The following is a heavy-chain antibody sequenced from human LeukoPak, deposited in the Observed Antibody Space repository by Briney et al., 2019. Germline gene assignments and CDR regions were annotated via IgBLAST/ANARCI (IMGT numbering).Heavy chain of an antibody. V-gene: IGHV3-48*01. D-gene: IGHD4-11*01. CDR1: GFTFSSYS. CDR2: ISSSSSTI. Sequence: GGSLRLSCAASGFTFSSYSMNWVRQAPGKGLKWVSYISSSSSTIYYADSVKGRFTISRDNAQNSLYLQMNSLRAEDTAVYYCARDPYSINWFDPWGQGTLVTVSS. J-gene: IGHJ5*02. CDR3: ARDPYSINWFDP.